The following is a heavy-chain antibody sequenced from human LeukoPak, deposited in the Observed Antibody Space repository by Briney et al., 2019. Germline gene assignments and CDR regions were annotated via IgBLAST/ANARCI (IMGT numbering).Heavy chain of an antibody. Sequence: SETLSLTWTVSGXSISTYYWSWIRQPPGKGLEWIGYISYTVTSNYNPSLKSRVTISVDTSKNQFSLKLSSVTAADTAVYYCARVGDWNDLVYWGQGTLVTVSS. CDR1: GXSISTYY. V-gene: IGHV4-59*01. CDR3: ARVGDWNDLVY. CDR2: ISYTVTS. D-gene: IGHD1-1*01. J-gene: IGHJ4*02.